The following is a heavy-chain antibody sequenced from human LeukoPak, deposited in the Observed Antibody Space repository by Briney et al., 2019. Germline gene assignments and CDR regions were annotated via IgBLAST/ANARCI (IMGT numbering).Heavy chain of an antibody. D-gene: IGHD2-15*01. CDR3: AREVVVAAD. CDR2: IYYSGST. V-gene: IGHV4-39*07. CDR1: GGSISSSSYY. J-gene: IGHJ4*02. Sequence: SETLSLTCTVSGGSISSSSYYWGWIRQPPGKGLEWIGSIYYSGSTYYNPSLKSRVTISVDTSKNQFSLKLSSVTAADTAVYYCAREVVVAADWGQGTLVTVSS.